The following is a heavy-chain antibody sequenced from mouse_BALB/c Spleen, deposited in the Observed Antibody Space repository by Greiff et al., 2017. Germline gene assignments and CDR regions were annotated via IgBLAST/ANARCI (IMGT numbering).Heavy chain of an antibody. CDR3: AHYGSGDYAMDY. CDR1: GFNIKDTY. J-gene: IGHJ4*01. Sequence: VQLKQSGAELVKPGASVKLSCTASGFNIKDTYMHWVKQRPEQGLEWIGRIDPANGNTKYDPKFQGKATITADTSSNTAYLQLSSLTSEDTAVYYCAHYGSGDYAMDYWGQGTSVTVSS. CDR2: IDPANGNT. D-gene: IGHD1-1*01. V-gene: IGHV14-3*02.